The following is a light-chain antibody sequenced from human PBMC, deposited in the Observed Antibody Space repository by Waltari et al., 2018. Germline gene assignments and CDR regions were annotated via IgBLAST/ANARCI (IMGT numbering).Light chain of an antibody. CDR1: SSDVGGYNY. V-gene: IGLV2-14*01. J-gene: IGLJ3*02. CDR2: DLN. CDR3: SSFTSSSTWV. Sequence: QSALTQPASVSGSPGQSITISCTGTSSDVGGYNYVSWYQQHPGKAPKLMIYDLNNRPSGVSNRFSGSKSGNTASLTISGLQAEDEADYYCSSFTSSSTWVFGGGTKLTVL.